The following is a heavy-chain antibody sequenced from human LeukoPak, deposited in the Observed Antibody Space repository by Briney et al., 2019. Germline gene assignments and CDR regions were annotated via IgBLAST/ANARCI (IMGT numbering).Heavy chain of an antibody. CDR1: GFTFSSYA. Sequence: GGSLRLSCSASGFTFSSYAMHWVRQAPGKGLEYVSAISSNGGSTYYADSVKGRFTISRDNSKNTLYLQMSSLRAEDTAVYYCCSGSYYEWFDSWGQGTLVTVSS. J-gene: IGHJ5*01. CDR2: ISSNGGST. V-gene: IGHV3-64D*06. CDR3: CSGSYYEWFDS. D-gene: IGHD1-26*01.